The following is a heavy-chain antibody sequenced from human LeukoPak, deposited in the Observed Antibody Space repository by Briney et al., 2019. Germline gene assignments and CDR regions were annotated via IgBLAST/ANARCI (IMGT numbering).Heavy chain of an antibody. CDR1: GGSFSGYY. CDR2: INHSGST. J-gene: IGHJ4*02. CDR3: ARMYYDFWSGYPYYFDY. V-gene: IGHV4-34*01. Sequence: SETLSLTCAVYGGSFSGYYWSWIRQPPGKGLEWIGEINHSGSTNYNPSLESRVTISVDTSKNQFSLKLSSVTAADTAVYYCARMYYDFWSGYPYYFDYWGQGTLVTVSS. D-gene: IGHD3-3*01.